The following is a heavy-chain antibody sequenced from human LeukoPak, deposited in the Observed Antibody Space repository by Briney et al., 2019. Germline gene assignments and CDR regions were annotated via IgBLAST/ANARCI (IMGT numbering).Heavy chain of an antibody. D-gene: IGHD3-22*01. CDR2: IYHSGST. CDR3: ARGGVVITSFDAFDI. Sequence: SETLSLTCTVSGYSISSGYHWGWIRQPPGKGLEWIGSIYHSGSTYYNPSLKSRVTISVDTSKNQFSLKLSSVTAADTAVYYCARGGVVITSFDAFDIWGQGTMVTVSS. CDR1: GYSISSGYH. J-gene: IGHJ3*02. V-gene: IGHV4-38-2*02.